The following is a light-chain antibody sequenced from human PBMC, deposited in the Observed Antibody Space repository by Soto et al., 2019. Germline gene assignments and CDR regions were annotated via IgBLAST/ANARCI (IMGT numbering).Light chain of an antibody. CDR3: QQYGSSPTT. Sequence: EIVMTQSPATLSVSPGERATLSCRASQSVSSNLAWYQQKPGQAPRLLIYGASTRATGIPARFSGSGSGTEFTLTISSLQSEDFAVYYCQQYGSSPTTFGHGTKVEIK. J-gene: IGKJ1*01. CDR2: GAS. V-gene: IGKV3-15*01. CDR1: QSVSSN.